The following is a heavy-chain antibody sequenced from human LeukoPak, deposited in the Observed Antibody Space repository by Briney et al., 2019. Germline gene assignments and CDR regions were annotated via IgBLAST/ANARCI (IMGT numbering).Heavy chain of an antibody. D-gene: IGHD6-13*01. CDR1: GFTFSSYG. V-gene: IGHV3-30*03. CDR2: ISYDGSNK. J-gene: IGHJ4*02. Sequence: GGSLGLSCAASGFTFSSYGMHWVRQAPGKGLEWVAVISYDGSNKYYADSVKGRFTISRDNSKNTLYLQMNSLRAEDTAVYYCARGSSSSSCLDYWGQGTLVTVSS. CDR3: ARGSSSSSCLDY.